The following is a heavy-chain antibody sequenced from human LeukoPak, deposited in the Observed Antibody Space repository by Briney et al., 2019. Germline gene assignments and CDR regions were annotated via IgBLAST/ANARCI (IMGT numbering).Heavy chain of an antibody. CDR3: ARKPPYYNFLPVYFDY. Sequence: PGGSLRLSCAASGFTFSDYYMSWIRQAPGKGLEWVSYISSSSSYTNYADSVKGRFTISRDNAKNSLYLQMNSLRAEDTAVYYCARKPPYYNFLPVYFDYWGQGTLVTVSS. V-gene: IGHV3-11*06. J-gene: IGHJ4*02. CDR1: GFTFSDYY. CDR2: ISSSSSYT. D-gene: IGHD3-9*01.